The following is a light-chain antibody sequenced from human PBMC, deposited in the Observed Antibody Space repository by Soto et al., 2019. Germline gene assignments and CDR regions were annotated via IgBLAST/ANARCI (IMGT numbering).Light chain of an antibody. Sequence: DIQMTQSPSSLSASVGDRVTITCRASQSISSYLNWYQQKPGKAPKLLIYAASSLQSGVPSRFRGSGSGTDFNLTISSLQPEDFANYYCQQSYSTPPTFGQGTKVEIK. CDR1: QSISSY. CDR2: AAS. CDR3: QQSYSTPPT. V-gene: IGKV1-39*01. J-gene: IGKJ1*01.